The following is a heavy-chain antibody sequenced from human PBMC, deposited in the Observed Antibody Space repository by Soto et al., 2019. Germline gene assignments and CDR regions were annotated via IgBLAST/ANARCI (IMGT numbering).Heavy chain of an antibody. J-gene: IGHJ4*02. Sequence: SETLSLTCAVYGGSFSGYYWSWIRQPPGKGLEWIGEINHSGSTNYNPSLKSRVPISVDTSKNKFSLKLSSVTAADTAVYYCASGDRHSYGYYFDYWGQGTLVTVSS. CDR3: ASGDRHSYGYYFDY. CDR1: GGSFSGYY. V-gene: IGHV4-34*01. CDR2: INHSGST. D-gene: IGHD5-18*01.